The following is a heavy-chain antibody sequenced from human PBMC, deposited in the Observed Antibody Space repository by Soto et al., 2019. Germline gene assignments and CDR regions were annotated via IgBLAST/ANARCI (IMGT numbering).Heavy chain of an antibody. J-gene: IGHJ4*02. CDR1: GFTFSSYA. V-gene: IGHV3-30-3*01. D-gene: IGHD6-13*01. CDR3: ARDQTGAAAGTGDY. CDR2: ISYDGSNK. Sequence: QVQLVESGGGVVQPGRSLILSCAASGFTFSSYAMHWVRQAPGKGLEWVAVISYDGSNKYYADSVKGRFTISRDNSKNTLYLQMNSLRAEDTAVYYCARDQTGAAAGTGDYWGQGTLVTVSS.